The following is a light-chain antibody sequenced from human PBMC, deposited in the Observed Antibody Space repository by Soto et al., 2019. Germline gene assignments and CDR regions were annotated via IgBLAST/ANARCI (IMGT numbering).Light chain of an antibody. CDR1: QGICTY. Sequence: IQLTESPSSLFASVGDRVTVTCRASQGICTYLFWYQQKSGKAPSVLIYASSTLQTGGPSRFSGSGSGTDFSLTISSLPPEDVATDYCLQDHEDSWTVGQGTKVDI. CDR3: LQDHEDSWT. V-gene: IGKV1-9*01. J-gene: IGKJ1*01. CDR2: ASS.